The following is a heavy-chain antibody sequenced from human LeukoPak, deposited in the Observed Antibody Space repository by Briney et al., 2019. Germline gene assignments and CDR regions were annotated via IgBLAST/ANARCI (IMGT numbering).Heavy chain of an antibody. CDR2: ISYDGSNK. CDR3: ARAPRARPYYYYYMDV. Sequence: GGSLRLSCAASGFTFSSYGMHWVRQAPGKGLEWVAVISYDGSNKYYADSVKGRFTISRDNSKTTLYLQMNSLRAEDTAVYYCARAPRARPYYYYYMDVWGKGTTVTVSS. CDR1: GFTFSSYG. D-gene: IGHD3-10*01. J-gene: IGHJ6*03. V-gene: IGHV3-30*03.